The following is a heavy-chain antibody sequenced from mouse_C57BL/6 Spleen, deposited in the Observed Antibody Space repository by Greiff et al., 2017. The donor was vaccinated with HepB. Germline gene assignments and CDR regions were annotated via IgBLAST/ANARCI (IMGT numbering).Heavy chain of an antibody. J-gene: IGHJ4*01. Sequence: VQLQQSGPGLVQPSQSLSISCTASGYSFTSYGVHWVRQSPGKGLEWLGVIWSGGSTDYNAAFMSRLSITKDNPKCQVFFNMNSLQADDTAIYYCAKDCGYYSNYQAMDYWGQGTSVTVSS. V-gene: IGHV2-5*01. CDR2: IWSGGST. CDR3: AKDCGYYSNYQAMDY. D-gene: IGHD2-5*01. CDR1: GYSFTSYG.